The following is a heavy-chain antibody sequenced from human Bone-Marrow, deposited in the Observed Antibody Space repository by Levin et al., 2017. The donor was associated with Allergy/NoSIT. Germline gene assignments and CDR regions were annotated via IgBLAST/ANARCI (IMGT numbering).Heavy chain of an antibody. CDR3: ARLPNGLWQERNNYLDY. CDR2: VNPNSGGT. V-gene: IGHV1-2*02. D-gene: IGHD1-14*01. CDR1: GYTFSDYF. Sequence: GASVKVSCKTSGYTFSDYFTHWVRQAPGQGLEWMGWVNPNSGGTNYAHHLQGRVTMTSDTSSTTAYLELKSLTSDDTAVYYCARLPNGLWQERNNYLDYWGQGTLVTVSS. J-gene: IGHJ4*02.